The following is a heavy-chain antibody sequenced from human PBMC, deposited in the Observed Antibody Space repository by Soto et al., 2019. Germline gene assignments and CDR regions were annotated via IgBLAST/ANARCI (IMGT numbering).Heavy chain of an antibody. CDR2: IIPIFGTA. D-gene: IGHD2-2*01. J-gene: IGHJ5*02. CDR1: GGTFSSYA. CDR3: ARVLCSSTSCYSFYNWFDP. Sequence: SVKVSCKASGGTFSSYAISWVRQAPGQGLEWMGGIIPIFGTANYAQKYQGRVTITADESASTAYMELSSLRSEDTAVYYCARVLCSSTSCYSFYNWFDPWGQGTLVTVSS. V-gene: IGHV1-69*13.